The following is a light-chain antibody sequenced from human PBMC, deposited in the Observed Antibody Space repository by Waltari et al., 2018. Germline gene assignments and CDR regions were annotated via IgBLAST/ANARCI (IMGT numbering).Light chain of an antibody. CDR2: GAS. CDR3: LQYGGSPRT. Sequence: VLPQSPGPLSLSPGERATPSCRASQSVSGSRLPWYQQRPGQAPRLLSYGASNRATGIPDRFSGSGSGTDFTLTISRLDPEDFAVYYCLQYGGSPRTFGQGTKVEI. J-gene: IGKJ1*01. CDR1: QSVSGSR. V-gene: IGKV3-20*01.